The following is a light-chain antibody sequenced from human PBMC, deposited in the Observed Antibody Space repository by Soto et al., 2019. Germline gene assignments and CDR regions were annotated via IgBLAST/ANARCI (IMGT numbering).Light chain of an antibody. J-gene: IGKJ2*01. V-gene: IGKV3-20*01. Sequence: EIVLAQSPGILSLSPGERATLSCRASQTVSGNYLAWYQQKPGQSPRLLIYGSSDRATGIPDRFSGSGSGTDFTLTINRVEPEDFAVYYCQQYGSSPPYTFGQGTTLEI. CDR1: QTVSGNY. CDR2: GSS. CDR3: QQYGSSPPYT.